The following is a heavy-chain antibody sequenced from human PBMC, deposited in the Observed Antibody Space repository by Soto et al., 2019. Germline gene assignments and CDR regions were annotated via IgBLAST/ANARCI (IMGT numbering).Heavy chain of an antibody. CDR2: IHYSGST. J-gene: IGHJ4*02. D-gene: IGHD2-2*01. V-gene: IGHV4-59*01. CDR3: ARDFGRHCSSTRCDPFYFDS. Sequence: QVQLQESGPGLVKPSETLSLICTVSGVSISDYYWSWIRQPPGKGLEWIGYIHYSGSTDYDPSLRSRVTISVDTFKHQFSLELTSVTATDTAVYHCARDFGRHCSSTRCDPFYFDSWGQGTLVTVSS. CDR1: GVSISDYY.